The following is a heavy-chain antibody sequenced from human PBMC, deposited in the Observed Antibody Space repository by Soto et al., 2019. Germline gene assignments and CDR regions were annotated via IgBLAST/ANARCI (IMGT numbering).Heavy chain of an antibody. CDR1: GFTFSSSA. D-gene: IGHD2-21*02. CDR3: ARSIVVVTAADY. CDR2: IDVGSANA. V-gene: IGHV1-58*01. J-gene: IGHJ4*02. Sequence: ASVKVSCKTSGFTFSSSAVHWVRQARGHRLQWIGWIDVGSANANYAQMLQERVTISRDMSTSTAYMELSRLRSEDTAVYYCARSIVVVTAADYWGQGTLVTVSS.